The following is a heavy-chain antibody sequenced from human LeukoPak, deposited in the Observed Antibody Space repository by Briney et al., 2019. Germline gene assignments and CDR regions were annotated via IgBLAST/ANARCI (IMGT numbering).Heavy chain of an antibody. D-gene: IGHD3-10*01. CDR2: INPSGGST. CDR1: GYTFTSYY. J-gene: IGHJ6*03. Sequence: ASVKVSCKASGYTFTSYYMHWVRQAPGQGLEWMGIINPSGGSTSYAQKFQGRVTMTRDMSTSTVYMELSSLRSEDTAVYYCARGRMVRGVNNYYYYYYYMDVWGKGTTVTISS. CDR3: ARGRMVRGVNNYYYYYYYMDV. V-gene: IGHV1-46*01.